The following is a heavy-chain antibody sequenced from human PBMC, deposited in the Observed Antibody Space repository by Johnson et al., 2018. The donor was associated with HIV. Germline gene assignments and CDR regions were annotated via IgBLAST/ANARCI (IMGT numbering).Heavy chain of an antibody. J-gene: IGHJ3*02. V-gene: IGHV3-48*03. CDR1: GFTFSMYA. CDR2: ISSSGSTI. Sequence: MLLVESGGGVVRPGGSLRLSCAASGFTFSMYAMHWVRQAPGKGLEWVSYISSSGSTIYYADSVVKGRFTISRDNAKNSVFLQMNSLRVEDTAIYYCARQPDNFWSSDAFDIWGQGTMVTVSS. CDR3: ARQPDNFWSSDAFDI. D-gene: IGHD3-3*01.